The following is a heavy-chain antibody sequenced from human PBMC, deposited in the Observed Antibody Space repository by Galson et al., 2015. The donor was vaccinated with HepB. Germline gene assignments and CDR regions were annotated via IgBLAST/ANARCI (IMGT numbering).Heavy chain of an antibody. CDR1: GGSFSGYY. J-gene: IGHJ6*03. CDR3: AREPPRWCDFWSGYQEPNRFGYYYYMDV. Sequence: TLSLTCAVYGGSFSGYYWSWIRQPPGKGLEWIGEINHSGSTNYNPSLKSRVTISVDTSKNQFSLKLSSVTAADTAVYYCAREPPRWCDFWSGYQEPNRFGYYYYMDVWGKGTTVTVSS. CDR2: INHSGST. V-gene: IGHV4-34*01. D-gene: IGHD3-3*01.